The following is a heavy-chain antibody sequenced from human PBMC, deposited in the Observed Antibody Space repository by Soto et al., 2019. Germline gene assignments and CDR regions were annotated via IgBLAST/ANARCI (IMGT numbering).Heavy chain of an antibody. V-gene: IGHV1-69*01. D-gene: IGHD6-19*01. CDR2: IIPIFGTA. CDR3: ARDLPNLSSGWYGMDV. J-gene: IGHJ6*02. Sequence: QVQLVQSGAEVKKPGSSVKVSCKASGGTFSSYAISWVRQAPGQGLEWMGGIIPIFGTANYAQKFQGRVTITADESTSTAYMELSCLRSEDTAVYYCARDLPNLSSGWYGMDVWGQGTTVTVSS. CDR1: GGTFSSYA.